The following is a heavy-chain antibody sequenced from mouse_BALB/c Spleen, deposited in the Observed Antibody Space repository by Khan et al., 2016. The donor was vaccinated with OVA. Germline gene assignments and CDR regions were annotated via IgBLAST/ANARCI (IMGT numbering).Heavy chain of an antibody. CDR1: GYSFTDYN. J-gene: IGHJ2*01. D-gene: IGHD1-1*01. CDR3: ARTDYYGSSYYFDY. Sequence: VQLKQSGPELVKPGASVKVSCKASGYSFTDYNMFWVKQSHGKSLEWIGYIDPYNGGTSYNQKFKGKATLTVDKSSSTAFMHLSSLTSEDSAVFYCARTDYYGSSYYFDYWVQGTTLTVSS. CDR2: IDPYNGGT. V-gene: IGHV1S135*01.